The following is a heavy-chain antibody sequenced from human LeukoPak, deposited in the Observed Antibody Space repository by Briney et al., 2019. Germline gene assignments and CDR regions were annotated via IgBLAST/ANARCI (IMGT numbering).Heavy chain of an antibody. CDR3: AISSPRRYGMDV. Sequence: GGSLRLSCEASGFTFSSYAMSWVRQAPGKGLEWVSAISGSGGSTYYADSVKGRFTISRDNSKNTLYLQMNSLRAEDTAVYYCAISSPRRYGMDVWGQGTTVTVSS. CDR2: ISGSGGST. V-gene: IGHV3-23*01. J-gene: IGHJ6*02. CDR1: GFTFSSYA.